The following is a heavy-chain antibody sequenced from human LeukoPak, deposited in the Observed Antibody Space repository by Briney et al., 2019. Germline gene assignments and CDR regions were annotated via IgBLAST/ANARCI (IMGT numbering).Heavy chain of an antibody. Sequence: ASVKVSCKASGGTFISYAISWVRQAPGQGREWMGGIIPIFGTANYAQKFQGRVTITADKSTSTAYMELSSLRSEDTAVYYCAREGYCSGGSCYDYWGQGTLVTVSS. CDR1: GGTFISYA. V-gene: IGHV1-69*06. CDR3: AREGYCSGGSCYDY. J-gene: IGHJ4*02. D-gene: IGHD2-15*01. CDR2: IIPIFGTA.